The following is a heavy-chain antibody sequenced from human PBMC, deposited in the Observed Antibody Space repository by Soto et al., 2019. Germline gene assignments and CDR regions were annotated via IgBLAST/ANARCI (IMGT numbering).Heavy chain of an antibody. J-gene: IGHJ4*02. CDR2: ISAYSGNT. Sequence: QAQLVQSGAEVKKPGASVKVSCTASDYSFTSYDISWVRQSPGQGLEWMGWISAYSGNTEYAQKFQGRVTLTTDTATRIAYMELRSLRSDDTAVYYGAREGQTEYYFDYWGRGTLVTVSS. CDR1: DYSFTSYD. V-gene: IGHV1-18*01. CDR3: AREGQTEYYFDY.